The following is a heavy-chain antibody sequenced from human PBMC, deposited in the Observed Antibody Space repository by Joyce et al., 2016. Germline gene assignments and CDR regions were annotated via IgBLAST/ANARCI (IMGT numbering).Heavy chain of an antibody. CDR2: ISSDESST. J-gene: IGHJ6*02. V-gene: IGHV3-74*01. CDR3: ARTGGSYYDYYYYGLDV. D-gene: IGHD1-26*01. Sequence: EVQLVESGGGLVQPGGSLRLSCTASGFTFSSYWMYWVRQVSGKGLVWVSHISSDESSTSYADSVKGRFTISRDNAKNTLYLHMNSLRTEDTAVYYCARTGGSYYDYYYYGLDVWGQGTTVIVSS. CDR1: GFTFSSYW.